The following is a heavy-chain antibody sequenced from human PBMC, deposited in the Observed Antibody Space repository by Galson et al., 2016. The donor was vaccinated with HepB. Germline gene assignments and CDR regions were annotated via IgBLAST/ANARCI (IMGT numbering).Heavy chain of an antibody. CDR2: INREGSQQ. CDR3: ARDWTYSETKTYYDVLDV. D-gene: IGHD3/OR15-3a*01. Sequence: SLRLSCAASGFSLSSYWMTWVRQVPGQGLEWVANINREGSQQNYLDSVKGRFTISRDNGKNSLYLQMDSLRVEDTALYYCARDWTYSETKTYYDVLDVWGRGTMVTVSS. J-gene: IGHJ3*01. CDR1: GFSLSSYW. V-gene: IGHV3-7*01.